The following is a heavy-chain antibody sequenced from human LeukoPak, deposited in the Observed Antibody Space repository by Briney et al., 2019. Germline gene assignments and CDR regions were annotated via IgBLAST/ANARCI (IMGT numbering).Heavy chain of an antibody. CDR1: GGSISSSSYH. Sequence: ASETLSLTCTVSGGSISSSSYHWGWIRQPPGKGLEWIGSIYYSGSTYYNPSLKSRVTISVDTSKNQFSLKLSSVTAADTAVYYCARHYDSSRSLFDPWGQGTLVTVSS. D-gene: IGHD3-22*01. CDR3: ARHYDSSRSLFDP. V-gene: IGHV4-39*01. CDR2: IYYSGST. J-gene: IGHJ5*02.